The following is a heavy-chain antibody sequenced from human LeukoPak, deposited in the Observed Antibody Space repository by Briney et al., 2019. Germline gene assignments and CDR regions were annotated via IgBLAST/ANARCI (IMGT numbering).Heavy chain of an antibody. Sequence: ASVKVSCKVSEYTLTELSMRWVRQAPGKGLEWLGGFDPEDGEIIYAQKFQGRVTMSDDTSTDTAYMELGSLRSDDTAVYYCAADRGDYSGSYWTAFDIWSQGTMVTVSS. CDR1: EYTLTELS. V-gene: IGHV1-24*01. CDR2: FDPEDGEI. CDR3: AADRGDYSGSYWTAFDI. J-gene: IGHJ3*02. D-gene: IGHD1-26*01.